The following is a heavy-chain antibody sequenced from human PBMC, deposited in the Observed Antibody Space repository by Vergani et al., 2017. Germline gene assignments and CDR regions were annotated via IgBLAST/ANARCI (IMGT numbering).Heavy chain of an antibody. CDR1: GYIFSNFW. J-gene: IGHJ3*01. CDR3: ASVVHGSKNGGALQL. CDR2: IYPGDSEV. V-gene: IGHV5-51*01. Sequence: EKQLVQSGSETKKPGESLKISCQAFGYIFSNFWIGWVRQRPGRGLEWMGIIYPGDSEVKYNPTFRGQVIFSVDTSVNTAYLQWRSLQASDTATYFCASVVHGSKNGGALQLWGQGTNITVSS. D-gene: IGHD3-10*01.